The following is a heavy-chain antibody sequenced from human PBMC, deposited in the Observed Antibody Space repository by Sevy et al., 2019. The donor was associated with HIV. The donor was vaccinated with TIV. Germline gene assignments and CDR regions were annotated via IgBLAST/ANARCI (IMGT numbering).Heavy chain of an antibody. CDR2: ISYTGST. Sequence: SETLSLTCTVSGVSISGGAYYWGWIRQPPGKGLEWIGSISYTGSTYYNPSLKSRVTISVVTSKNQFSLKLTYVTAADTAVYYCARRGDNNWFDPWGQGTLVTVSS. J-gene: IGHJ5*02. CDR3: ARRGDNNWFDP. CDR1: GVSISGGAYY. V-gene: IGHV4-39*01. D-gene: IGHD2-15*01.